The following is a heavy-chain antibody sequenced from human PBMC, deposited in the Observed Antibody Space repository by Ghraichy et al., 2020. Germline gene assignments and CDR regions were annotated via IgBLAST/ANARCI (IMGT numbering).Heavy chain of an antibody. CDR3: ARVAGQQLVPTFDY. J-gene: IGHJ4*02. CDR1: GFTFSSYW. CDR2: IKQDGSEK. Sequence: GGSLRLSCAASGFTFSSYWMSWVRQAPGKGLEWVANIKQDGSEKYYVDSVKGRFTISRDNAKNSLYLQMNSLRAEDTAVYYCARVAGQQLVPTFDYWGQGTLVTVSS. V-gene: IGHV3-7*01. D-gene: IGHD6-13*01.